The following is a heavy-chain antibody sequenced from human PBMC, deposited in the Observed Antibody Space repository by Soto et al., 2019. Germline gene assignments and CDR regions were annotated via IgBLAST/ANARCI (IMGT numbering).Heavy chain of an antibody. CDR3: AREGGYCSGGSCYNYYYYGMDV. CDR1: GGTFSSYT. J-gene: IGHJ6*02. V-gene: IGHV1-69*08. D-gene: IGHD2-15*01. CDR2: IIPILGIA. Sequence: QVQLVQSGAEVKKPGSSVKVSCKASGGTFSSYTISWVRQAPGQGLEWMGRIIPILGIANYAQKFQGRVTITADKSTSXXYXEXXSLRSEDTAVYYCAREGGYCSGGSCYNYYYYGMDVWGQGTTVTVSS.